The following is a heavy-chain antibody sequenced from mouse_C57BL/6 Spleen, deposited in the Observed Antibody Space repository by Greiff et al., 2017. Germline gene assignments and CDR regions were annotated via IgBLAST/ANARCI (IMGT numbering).Heavy chain of an antibody. V-gene: IGHV1-63*01. CDR2: IYPGGGYT. CDR3: ARGGSSPYYAMDY. Sequence: QVQLQQSGAELVRPGTSVKMSCKASGYTFTNYWIGWAKQRPGHGLEWIGDIYPGGGYTNYNEKFKGKATRTANKSSSTAYMQFSSLTSEDSAIYYCARGGSSPYYAMDYWGQGTSVTVSS. J-gene: IGHJ4*01. CDR1: GYTFTNYW. D-gene: IGHD1-1*01.